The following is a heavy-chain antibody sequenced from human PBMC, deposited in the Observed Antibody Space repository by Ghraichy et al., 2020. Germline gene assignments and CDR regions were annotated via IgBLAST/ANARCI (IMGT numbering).Heavy chain of an antibody. CDR3: AKVGRYYYDSGSHYLDC. V-gene: IGHV3-23*01. J-gene: IGHJ4*02. CDR2: ISGSGGST. CDR1: GFTFSNYA. D-gene: IGHD3-10*01. Sequence: GGSLRLSCAASGFTFSNYAMNWVRQAPGKGLEWVSTISGSGGSTYYADSVKGRFAIFRDNSKNTLFLQMNSLRAEDTAVYYCAKVGRYYYDSGSHYLDCWGQGTLVTVSS.